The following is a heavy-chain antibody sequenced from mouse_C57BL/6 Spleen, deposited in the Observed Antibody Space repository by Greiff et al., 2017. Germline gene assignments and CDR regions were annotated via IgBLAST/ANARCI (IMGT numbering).Heavy chain of an antibody. CDR2: ISSGGSYT. J-gene: IGHJ1*03. Sequence: EVMLVESGGDLVKPGGSLKLSCAASGFTFSSYGMSWVRQTPDKRLEWVATISSGGSYTYYPDSVKGRFTISRDNSKNTLYLQMSSLKSEDTAMYYGARQLGHFDVWGTGTTVTVSS. D-gene: IGHD4-1*01. V-gene: IGHV5-6*02. CDR1: GFTFSSYG. CDR3: ARQLGHFDV.